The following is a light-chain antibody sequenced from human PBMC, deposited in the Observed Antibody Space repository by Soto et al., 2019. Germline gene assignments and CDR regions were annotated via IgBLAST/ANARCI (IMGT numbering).Light chain of an antibody. V-gene: IGLV2-14*01. CDR1: NSDVGGYNY. CDR2: EVS. Sequence: QSVLTQPASVSGSPXQSIAXSXTXTNSDVGGYNYVSWYQHHPGKAPKLMIYEVSNRPSGVSNRFSGSKSGNTASLTISGLQAEDEADYYCSSYTTSTTGVFGGGTKLTVL. CDR3: SSYTTSTTGV. J-gene: IGLJ3*02.